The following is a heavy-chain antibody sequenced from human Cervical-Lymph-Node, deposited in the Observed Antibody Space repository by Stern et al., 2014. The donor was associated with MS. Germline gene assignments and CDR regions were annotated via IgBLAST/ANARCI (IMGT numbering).Heavy chain of an antibody. J-gene: IGHJ4*02. CDR2: INPNSGGT. V-gene: IGHV1-2*02. CDR1: AYTITDYY. Sequence: QVQLGQSGAEVKKPWASVKDSCKASAYTITDYYTHWVRQAPGHGLEWMGWINPNSGGTYAAPKFQGRLTMTRDTSISTAYMELSSLRSDDTAVYYCARGGGYSYSTLDYWGQGTQVTVSS. CDR3: ARGGGYSYSTLDY. D-gene: IGHD3-10*01.